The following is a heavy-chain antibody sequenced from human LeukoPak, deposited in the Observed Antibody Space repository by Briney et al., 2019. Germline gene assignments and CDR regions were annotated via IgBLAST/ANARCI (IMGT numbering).Heavy chain of an antibody. CDR1: GGSFSGYY. J-gene: IGHJ4*02. Sequence: SETLSLTCAVYGGSFSGYYWSWIRQPPGKGLEWIGEINHSGSANYNPSLKSRVTISVDTSKNQFSLKLSSVTAADTAVYYCARRAVTTDYWGQGTLVTVSS. D-gene: IGHD4-17*01. CDR3: ARRAVTTDY. V-gene: IGHV4-34*01. CDR2: INHSGSA.